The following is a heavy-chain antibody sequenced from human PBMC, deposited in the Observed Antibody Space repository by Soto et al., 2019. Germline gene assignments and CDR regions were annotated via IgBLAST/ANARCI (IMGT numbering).Heavy chain of an antibody. J-gene: IGHJ6*02. CDR3: ARAWYSSSSPIPYGMDV. D-gene: IGHD6-6*01. Sequence: QVQLVESGGGVVQPGRSLRLSCAASGFTFSSYGMHWVRQAPGKGLEWVAVIWYDGSNKYYADSVKGRFTISRDNSKNTLYLQMNSLRAEDTAVYYCARAWYSSSSPIPYGMDVWGQGTTVTVSS. CDR1: GFTFSSYG. CDR2: IWYDGSNK. V-gene: IGHV3-33*01.